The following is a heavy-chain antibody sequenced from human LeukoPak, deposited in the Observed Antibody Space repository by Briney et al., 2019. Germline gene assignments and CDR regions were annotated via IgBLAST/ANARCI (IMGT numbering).Heavy chain of an antibody. V-gene: IGHV4-59*01. J-gene: IGHJ4*02. CDR3: ARSIESYGDYGY. CDR1: GGSISGSY. D-gene: IGHD4-17*01. Sequence: SETLSLTCTVSGGSISGSYWSWIRQPPGKGLEWIAYMYNSGSTNYNPSLKSRVTISIDTSKNQFSLKLSSLTAADTAIYYCARSIESYGDYGYWGQGILATVSS. CDR2: MYNSGST.